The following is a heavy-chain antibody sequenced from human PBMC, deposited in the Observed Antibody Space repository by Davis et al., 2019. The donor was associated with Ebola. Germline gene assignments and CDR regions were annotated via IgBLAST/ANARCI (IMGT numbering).Heavy chain of an antibody. V-gene: IGHV4-59*08. D-gene: IGHD5-24*01. CDR1: GGSFSGYY. Sequence: MPSETLSLTCAVYGGSFSGYYWSWIRQPPGKGLEWIGYIYYSGSPNYHPSLKSRVTISVDTSKNQFSLKLSSVTAADTAVYYCARRTRSAMSTIFHDAFDIWGQGTMVTVSS. CDR3: ARRTRSAMSTIFHDAFDI. J-gene: IGHJ3*02. CDR2: IYYSGSP.